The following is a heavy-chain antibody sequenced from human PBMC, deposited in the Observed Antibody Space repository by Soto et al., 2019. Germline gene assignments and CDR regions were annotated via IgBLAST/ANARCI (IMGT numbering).Heavy chain of an antibody. V-gene: IGHV4-30-2*01. D-gene: IGHD4-17*01. CDR3: AREAGTTVTTGGWYFDL. CDR1: GGSISSGGYS. J-gene: IGHJ2*01. CDR2: IYHSGST. Sequence: QLQLQESGSGLVKPSQTLSLTCAVSGGSISSGGYSWSWIRQPPGKGLEWIGYIYHSGSTYYNPSLKSRVTISVDRSKNQFSLKLSSVTAADTAVYYCAREAGTTVTTGGWYFDLWGRGTLVTVSS.